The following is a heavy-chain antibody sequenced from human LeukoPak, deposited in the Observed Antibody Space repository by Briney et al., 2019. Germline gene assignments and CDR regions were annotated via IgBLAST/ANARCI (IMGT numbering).Heavy chain of an antibody. J-gene: IGHJ4*02. CDR3: ASPRYYDFWSGYSYDY. Sequence: ASVKVSCKASGYTSTSYGISWVRQAPGQGLEWMGWISAYNGNTNYAQKLQGRVTMTTDTSTSTAYMELRSLRSDDTAVYYCASPRYYDFWSGYSYDYWGQGTLVTVSS. D-gene: IGHD3-3*01. V-gene: IGHV1-18*01. CDR2: ISAYNGNT. CDR1: GYTSTSYG.